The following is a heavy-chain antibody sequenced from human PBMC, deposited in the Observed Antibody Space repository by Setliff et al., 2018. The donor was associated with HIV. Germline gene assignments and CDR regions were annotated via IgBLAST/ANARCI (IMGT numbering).Heavy chain of an antibody. CDR3: ARDVPWGDYYYYMDV. CDR1: GGSISSYY. J-gene: IGHJ6*03. CDR2: IYTSGST. Sequence: PSETLSLTCTVSGGSISSYYWSWIRQPAGKGLEWIGHIYTSGSTNYNPSLKSRVTMSVDTSKNQFSLKLSSLTAADTAVYYCARDVPWGDYYYYMDVWGKGTTVTVSS. D-gene: IGHD3-16*01. V-gene: IGHV4-4*07.